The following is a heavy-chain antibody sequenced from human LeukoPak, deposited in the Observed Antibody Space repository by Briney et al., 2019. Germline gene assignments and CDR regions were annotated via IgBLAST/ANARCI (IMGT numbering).Heavy chain of an antibody. D-gene: IGHD3-9*01. CDR3: ARRGYDIFTGYSFDY. CDR2: IYYSGST. V-gene: IGHV4-59*08. Sequence: PSETLSLTCTVSGGSISSYYWSWIRQPPGKGLEWIGYIYYSGSTNYNPSLKSRVTISVDTSKNQFSLKLSSVTAADTAVYYCARRGYDIFTGYSFDYWGQGTLVTVSS. J-gene: IGHJ4*02. CDR1: GGSISSYY.